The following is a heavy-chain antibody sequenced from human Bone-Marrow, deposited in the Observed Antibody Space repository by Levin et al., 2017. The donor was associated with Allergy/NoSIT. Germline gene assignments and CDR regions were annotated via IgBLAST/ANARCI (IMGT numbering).Heavy chain of an antibody. Sequence: PGGSLRLSCAVSGFIFSNCGMHWVRQAPGKGLEWVAVIWSDGIHKFYADSVKGRFTISRDNSNSMLYLEMNSLRAEDAAVYYCAEEPAPYSLSDSWGQGTLVTVSS. CDR3: AEEPAPYSLSDS. J-gene: IGHJ4*02. D-gene: IGHD5-18*01. V-gene: IGHV3-33*06. CDR1: GFIFSNCG. CDR2: IWSDGIHK.